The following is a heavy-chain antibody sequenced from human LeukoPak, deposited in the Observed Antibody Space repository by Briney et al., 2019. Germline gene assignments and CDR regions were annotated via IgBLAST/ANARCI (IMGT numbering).Heavy chain of an antibody. Sequence: PGGSLRLSCAASGFTFSSYAMSWVRQAPGKGLEWVSAISGSGGSTYYADSVKGRFTFSRDNSKNTLYLQMNSLRADDTAIYYCAKQPVLRGVSYSDYWGQGTLVTVSS. CDR3: AKQPVLRGVSYSDY. CDR1: GFTFSSYA. J-gene: IGHJ4*02. D-gene: IGHD3-10*01. V-gene: IGHV3-23*01. CDR2: ISGSGGST.